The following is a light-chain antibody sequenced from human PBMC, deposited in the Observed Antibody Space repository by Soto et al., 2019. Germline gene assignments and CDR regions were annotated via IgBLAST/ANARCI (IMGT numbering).Light chain of an antibody. Sequence: DIQLTQSPSFLSASVGDRVTITCRASQDISDYLAWYQQRPGKAPKLLIYDASSLESGVPSRFSGSGSGTEFTLTISSLQPDDFATYYCQQYNTYPWTFGQGTKVDIK. CDR1: QDISDY. J-gene: IGKJ1*01. CDR2: DAS. V-gene: IGKV1-9*01. CDR3: QQYNTYPWT.